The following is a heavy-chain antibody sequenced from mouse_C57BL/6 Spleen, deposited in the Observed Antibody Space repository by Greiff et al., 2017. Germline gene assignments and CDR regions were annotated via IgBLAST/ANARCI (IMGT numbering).Heavy chain of an antibody. J-gene: IGHJ4*01. CDR1: GFTFSDYG. V-gene: IGHV5-15*01. CDR2: ISNLAYSI. CDR3: ARVYDLYYAMDY. Sequence: EVMLVESGGGLVQPGGSLKLSCAASGFTFSDYGMAWVRQAPRKGPAWVAFISNLAYSIYYADTVTGRFTISRENAKNTLYLEMSSLRSEDTAMYYCARVYDLYYAMDYWGQGTSVTVSS. D-gene: IGHD2-3*01.